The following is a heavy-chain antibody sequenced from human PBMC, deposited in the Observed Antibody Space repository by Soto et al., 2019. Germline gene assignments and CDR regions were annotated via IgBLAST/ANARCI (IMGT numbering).Heavy chain of an antibody. CDR2: ISPNNDAT. J-gene: IGHJ4*02. D-gene: IGHD1-20*01. CDR3: ARHNNSLDY. CDR1: GYTLTGYY. V-gene: IGHV1-2*02. Sequence: ASVKVSCKASGYTLTGYYIHWVRQAPGQGLEWMGWISPNNDATNHTQKFQGRVTMTRDTSINTAYMELSRLRSDDTAVYYCARHNNSLDYWGQGTLVTVSS.